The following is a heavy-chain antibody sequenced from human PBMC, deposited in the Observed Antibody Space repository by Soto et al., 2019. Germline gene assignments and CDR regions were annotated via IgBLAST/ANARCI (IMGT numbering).Heavy chain of an antibody. Sequence: EVQLVESGGGLVKPGGSLRLSCAASGFTFSSYSMNWVRQAPGKGLEWVSSISSSSSYIYYADSVKGRFTISRDNAKNSLYLQMNSLRAEDTAVYYCARSYNWNYHADYWGQGTLVTVSS. CDR1: GFTFSSYS. D-gene: IGHD1-7*01. J-gene: IGHJ4*02. CDR2: ISSSSSYI. CDR3: ARSYNWNYHADY. V-gene: IGHV3-21*01.